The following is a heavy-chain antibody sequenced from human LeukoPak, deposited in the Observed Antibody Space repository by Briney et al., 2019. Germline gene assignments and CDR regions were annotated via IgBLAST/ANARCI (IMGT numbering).Heavy chain of an antibody. Sequence: ASVKVSCKAPGGTFSSYAISWVRQAPGQGLEWMGGIIPIFGTANYAQKFQGRVTITTDESTSTAYMELSSLRSEDTAVYYCARGIGGYNYFDYWGQGTLVTVSS. J-gene: IGHJ4*02. CDR2: IIPIFGTA. V-gene: IGHV1-69*05. CDR3: ARGIGGYNYFDY. CDR1: GGTFSSYA. D-gene: IGHD5-12*01.